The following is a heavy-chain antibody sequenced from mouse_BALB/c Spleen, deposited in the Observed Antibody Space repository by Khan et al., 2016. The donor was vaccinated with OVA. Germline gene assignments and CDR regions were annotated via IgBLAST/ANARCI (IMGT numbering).Heavy chain of an antibody. CDR3: TRGGLYGLFDF. J-gene: IGHJ3*01. CDR1: GYTFNTYW. CDR2: INPSTGYT. V-gene: IGHV1S26*01. D-gene: IGHD1-1*02. Sequence: QVQLQQSGAELVKPGASVKMSCTASGYTFNTYWIHWIKQRPGQGLEWIGYINPSTGYTEYNQKFKDKATLTTDESSSAAYLQLSSLTSEDSAVYYCTRGGLYGLFDFWGQGTLVTVSA.